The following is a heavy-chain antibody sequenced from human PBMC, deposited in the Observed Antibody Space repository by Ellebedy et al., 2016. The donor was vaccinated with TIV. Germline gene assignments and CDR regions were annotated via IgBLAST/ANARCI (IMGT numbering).Heavy chain of an antibody. CDR3: AKDRTGGKGLPEY. CDR2: IWYDGSND. J-gene: IGHJ4*02. Sequence: PGGSLRLSCTVSEFTFSDFGFHWVRQAPGKGLEWLGVIWYDGSNDHYAESLQGRFTISRDNAGNTLYLQMRSLRVDDTAVYYCAKDRTGGKGLPEYWGQGTLVTVSS. D-gene: IGHD3-16*01. CDR1: EFTFSDFG. V-gene: IGHV3-33*03.